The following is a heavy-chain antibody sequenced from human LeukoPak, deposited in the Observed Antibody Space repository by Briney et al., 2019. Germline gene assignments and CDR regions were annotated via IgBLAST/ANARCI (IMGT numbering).Heavy chain of an antibody. CDR1: GGSFSGYY. J-gene: IGHJ4*02. CDR2: IYYSGST. CDR3: ARLYSYIDY. D-gene: IGHD2-2*02. V-gene: IGHV4-34*09. Sequence: SETLSLTCAVYGGSFSGYYWSWIRQPPAKGLEWIGYIYYSGSTYYNPSLTSRVTISVDTSKNQFSLKLSSVTPADTAVYYCARLYSYIDYWGQGTLVTASS.